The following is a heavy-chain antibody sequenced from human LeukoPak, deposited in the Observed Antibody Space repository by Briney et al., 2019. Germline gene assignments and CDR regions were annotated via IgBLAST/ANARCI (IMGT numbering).Heavy chain of an antibody. D-gene: IGHD3-22*01. V-gene: IGHV4-59*08. CDR2: IYYSGST. CDR3: ARQNYYDSSGYYRDAFDI. Sequence: PSETLSLTCTVSGGSISSYYWSWIRQPPGKGLEWIGYIYYSGSTNYNPSLKSRVTISADTSKNQFSLKLSSVTAADTAVYYCARQNYYDSSGYYRDAFDIWGQGTMVTVSS. CDR1: GGSISSYY. J-gene: IGHJ3*02.